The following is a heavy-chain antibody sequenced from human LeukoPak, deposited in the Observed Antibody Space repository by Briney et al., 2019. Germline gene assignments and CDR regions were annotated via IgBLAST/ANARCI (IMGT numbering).Heavy chain of an antibody. V-gene: IGHV1-2*02. D-gene: IGHD2-2*01. CDR1: GYTFTGYY. J-gene: IGHJ3*02. CDR3: ARVKMGGYCSSTSCLALEDAFDI. Sequence: EASVKVSCKASGYTFTGYYMHWVRQAPGQGLEWMGWINPNSGGTNYAQKFQGRVTMTRDTSISTAYMELSRLRSDDTAVYYCARVKMGGYCSSTSCLALEDAFDIWGQGTMVTVSS. CDR2: INPNSGGT.